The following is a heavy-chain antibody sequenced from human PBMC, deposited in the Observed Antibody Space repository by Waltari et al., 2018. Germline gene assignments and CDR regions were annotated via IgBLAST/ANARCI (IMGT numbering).Heavy chain of an antibody. Sequence: QVQLVQSGAEVKKPGSSVKVSCKASGGTFSSYAISWVRQAPGHGLEWMGGIIPIFGTANYARKFQGRVTITADESTSTAYMELSSLRSEDTAVYYCASNRNPAAPLHDYWGQGTLVTVSS. CDR2: IIPIFGTA. D-gene: IGHD6-25*01. V-gene: IGHV1-69*13. J-gene: IGHJ4*02. CDR1: GGTFSSYA. CDR3: ASNRNPAAPLHDY.